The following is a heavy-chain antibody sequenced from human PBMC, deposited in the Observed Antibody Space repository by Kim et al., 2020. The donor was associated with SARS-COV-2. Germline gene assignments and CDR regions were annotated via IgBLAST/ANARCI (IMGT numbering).Heavy chain of an antibody. CDR2: IYYSGNT. Sequence: SETLSLTCTVSGGSTSSYYWSWIRQPPVKGLEWIGYIYYSGNTNYNPSLKSRITISIDTSKNQFSLELSSVTAADTAVYYCARLRGITIFDWGQGTLVTV. J-gene: IGHJ4*02. CDR1: GGSTSSYY. V-gene: IGHV4-59*08. D-gene: IGHD3-3*01. CDR3: ARLRGITIFD.